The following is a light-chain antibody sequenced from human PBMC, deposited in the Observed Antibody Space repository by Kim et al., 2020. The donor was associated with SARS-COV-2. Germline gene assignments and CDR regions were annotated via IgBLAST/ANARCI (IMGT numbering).Light chain of an antibody. CDR2: AAS. CDR1: QSISSY. J-gene: IGKJ1*01. V-gene: IGKV1-39*01. Sequence: ASVGDRVTITCRASQSISSYLSWYQQKPGKAPKLLIYAASSLQSGVPLRFSGSGSGTEYTLTISSLQPEDFATCYCQHSYTTPRTFGQGTKVDIK. CDR3: QHSYTTPRT.